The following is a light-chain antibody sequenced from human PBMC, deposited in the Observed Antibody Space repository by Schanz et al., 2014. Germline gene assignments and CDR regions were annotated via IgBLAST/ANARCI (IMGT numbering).Light chain of an antibody. CDR3: CSYTSSSTGVV. CDR1: SSDVGGYNY. CDR2: DVS. J-gene: IGLJ2*01. V-gene: IGLV2-14*01. Sequence: QSALTQPASVSGSPGQSITISCTGTSSDVGGYNYVSWYQQHPGKAPKVMIYDVSNRPSGVSDRFSGSKSGNTASLTISGLQAEDEADYYCCSYTSSSTGVVFGGGTKLTVL.